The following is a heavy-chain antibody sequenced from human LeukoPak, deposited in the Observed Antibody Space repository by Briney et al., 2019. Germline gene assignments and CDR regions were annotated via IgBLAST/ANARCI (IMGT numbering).Heavy chain of an antibody. V-gene: IGHV4-38-2*02. CDR2: IYHSGST. CDR3: ARRTAVAYYYGMDV. CDR1: GYSISSGYY. J-gene: IGHJ6*02. Sequence: SETLSLTCTVSGYSISSGYYWGWIRQPPGKGLEWIGSIYHSGSTYYNPSLKSRVTISVDTSKNQFSLKLSSVTAADTAVYYCARRTAVAYYYGMDVWGQGTTVTVSS. D-gene: IGHD6-19*01.